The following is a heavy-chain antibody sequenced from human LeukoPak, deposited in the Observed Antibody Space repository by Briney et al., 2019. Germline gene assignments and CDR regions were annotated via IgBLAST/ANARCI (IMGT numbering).Heavy chain of an antibody. V-gene: IGHV4-59*01. J-gene: IGHJ4*02. Sequence: PSETLSLTCTVSGGSISSYYWSWIRQPPGKGLEWIGNIYYSGSTNYNPSLKSRVTISVDTSKNQFSLKLSSVTAADTAVYYCASLRSDSSGYYNLRIDYWGQGTLVTVSS. D-gene: IGHD3-22*01. CDR2: IYYSGST. CDR3: ASLRSDSSGYYNLRIDY. CDR1: GGSISSYY.